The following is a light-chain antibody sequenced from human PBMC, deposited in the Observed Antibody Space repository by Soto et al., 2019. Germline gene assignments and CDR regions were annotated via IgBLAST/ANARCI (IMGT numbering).Light chain of an antibody. CDR2: EAS. CDR1: QTAYKN. Sequence: ELVMTQSPASLSASPGETVTLSCRATQTAYKNLAWYQQKPGQAPRLLIFEASTRATGLPARFSGSGSGTEFTLTISSLQSEDFAVYYCQQYNSWPLTFGGGTKVEIK. V-gene: IGKV3-15*01. J-gene: IGKJ4*01. CDR3: QQYNSWPLT.